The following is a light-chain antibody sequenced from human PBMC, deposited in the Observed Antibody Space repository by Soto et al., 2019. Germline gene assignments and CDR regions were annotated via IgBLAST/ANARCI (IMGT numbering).Light chain of an antibody. CDR3: QQYYNTPLT. CDR2: WAS. V-gene: IGKV4-1*01. CDR1: QSVLYSSDDKDY. J-gene: IGKJ4*01. Sequence: DIVMTQSPESLAVSLAERATINCKSSQSVLYSSDDKDYLAWYQQKPGQPPKLLIYWASTRESGVPDRFSGSGSGTDFTLAISSLQAEDVAVYYCQQYYNTPLTFGGGTKVEIK.